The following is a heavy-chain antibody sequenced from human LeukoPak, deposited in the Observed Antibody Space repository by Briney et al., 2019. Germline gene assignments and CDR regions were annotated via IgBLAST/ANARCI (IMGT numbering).Heavy chain of an antibody. CDR1: GGSISSGGYY. D-gene: IGHD4-17*01. CDR3: ARGGSHDYGDYVDRYYYYYGMDV. J-gene: IGHJ6*02. CDR2: IYYSGST. Sequence: PSQTLSLTCTVSGGSISSGGYYWSWIRQHPGKGLEWIGYIYYSGSTYYNPSLKSRVTISVDTSKNQFSLKLSSVTAADTAVYYCARGGSHDYGDYVDRYYYYYGMDVWGQGTTVTVSS. V-gene: IGHV4-30-4*08.